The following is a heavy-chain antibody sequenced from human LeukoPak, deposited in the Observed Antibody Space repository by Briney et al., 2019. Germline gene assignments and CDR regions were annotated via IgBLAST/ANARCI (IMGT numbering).Heavy chain of an antibody. V-gene: IGHV4-39*02. D-gene: IGHD5-18*01. Sequence: PSETLSLTCTVSGGSISSSSYYWGWIRQPPGKGLEWIGSIYYSGSTYYNPSLKSRVTISVDTSKNQFSLNLSSVTAADTAVYYCARDWDSFGLNWGQGTLVTVSS. CDR1: GGSISSSSYY. J-gene: IGHJ4*02. CDR3: ARDWDSFGLN. CDR2: IYYSGST.